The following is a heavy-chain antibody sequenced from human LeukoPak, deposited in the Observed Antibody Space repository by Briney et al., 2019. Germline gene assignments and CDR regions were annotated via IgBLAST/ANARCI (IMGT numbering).Heavy chain of an antibody. CDR3: ARDMDDSSGYAFDY. CDR2: IKGDGSDK. Sequence: GSLRLSCAASGFTFSNDWMSWVRQAPGKGLEWMASIKGDGSDKYYVDSVKGRFTISRDNAKNSMYLQMNSLRAEDTAVYYCARDMDDSSGYAFDYWGQGTLVTVSS. CDR1: GFTFSNDW. J-gene: IGHJ4*02. D-gene: IGHD3-22*01. V-gene: IGHV3-7*01.